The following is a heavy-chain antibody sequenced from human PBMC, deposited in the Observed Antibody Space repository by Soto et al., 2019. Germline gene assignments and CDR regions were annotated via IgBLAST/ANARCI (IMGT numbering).Heavy chain of an antibody. CDR1: GYTFAISA. J-gene: IGHJ4*02. V-gene: IGHV1-18*01. CDR2: ISAYNGNT. CDR3: ARDPPPPDY. Sequence: ASVKVPCKASGYTFAISAISWMRQAPGQGLEWMGWISAYNGNTNYAQKLQGRVTMTTDTSTSTAYMELRSLRSDDTAVYYCARDPPPPDYWGQGTLVTVSS.